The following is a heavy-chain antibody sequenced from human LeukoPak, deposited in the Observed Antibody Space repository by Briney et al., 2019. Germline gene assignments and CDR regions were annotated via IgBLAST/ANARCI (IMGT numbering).Heavy chain of an antibody. V-gene: IGHV3-21*01. CDR2: ISSSSSYI. D-gene: IGHD6-13*01. Sequence: GGSLRLSCAASGFSFSSQWMSWVRQAPGKGLEWVSSISSSSSYIYYADSVKGRFTISRDNAKNSLYLQMNSLRAEDTALYFCARDATTEPGTVYMDVWGKGTTVTISS. CDR1: GFSFSSQW. CDR3: ARDATTEPGTVYMDV. J-gene: IGHJ6*03.